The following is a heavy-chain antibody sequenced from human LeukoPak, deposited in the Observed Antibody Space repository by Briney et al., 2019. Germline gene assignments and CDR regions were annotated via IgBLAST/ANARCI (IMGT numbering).Heavy chain of an antibody. CDR2: VSTEKGNT. Sequence: ASVKVSCKASGYTFINYGISWVRQAPGKGLEWMGWVSTEKGNTNYEQNFQGRVTMTTDTSTSTAYMELRSLTSDDTAVYYCVRDRDWNLDYWGQGTLVTVSS. CDR3: VRDRDWNLDY. V-gene: IGHV1-18*01. CDR1: GYTFINYG. J-gene: IGHJ4*02. D-gene: IGHD1-1*01.